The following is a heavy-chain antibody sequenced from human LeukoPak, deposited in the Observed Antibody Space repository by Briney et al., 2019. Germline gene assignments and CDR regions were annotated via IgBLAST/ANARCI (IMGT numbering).Heavy chain of an antibody. CDR3: AAGAYSSSWFDY. J-gene: IGHJ4*02. CDR2: MNPNSGNT. Sequence: ASVKVSCKASGYTFTSYDINWVRQATGQGLEWMGWMNPNSGNTGYAQKFQGRVTITRNTSISTAYMELSSLRSEDTAVYYCAAGAYSSSWFDYWGQGTLVTVSS. D-gene: IGHD6-13*01. CDR1: GYTFTSYD. V-gene: IGHV1-8*03.